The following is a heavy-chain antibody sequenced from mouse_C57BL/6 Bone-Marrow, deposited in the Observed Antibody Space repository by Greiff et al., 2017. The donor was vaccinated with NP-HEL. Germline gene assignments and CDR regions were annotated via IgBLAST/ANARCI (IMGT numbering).Heavy chain of an antibody. V-gene: IGHV3-8*01. CDR1: GYSITSDY. CDR3: AAGEDALDY. J-gene: IGHJ4*01. Sequence: EVKLMESGPGLAKPSQTLSLTCSVTGYSITSDYWNWIRQFPGNKLEYMGYISYSGSTYYYPSLKSRISITRKTTKNQYYQQLNSVTTEDTATYCCAAGEDALDYWGQGTSVTVSS. CDR2: ISYSGST.